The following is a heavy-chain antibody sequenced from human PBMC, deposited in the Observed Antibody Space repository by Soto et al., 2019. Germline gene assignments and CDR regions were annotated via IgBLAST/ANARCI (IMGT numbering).Heavy chain of an antibody. CDR1: GSTFSTYG. V-gene: IGHV1-18*01. J-gene: IGHJ4*02. CDR3: ARCWGAEGVTTITDY. Sequence: GGSVKVSCKASGSTFSTYGISWLRQAPGQGLEWMGWVSTWNGNTNYAQKYQGRVTMTTDTSTSTAYMELRSLRSDDTAIYYCARCWGAEGVTTITDYWGQGTPVTVSS. CDR2: VSTWNGNT. D-gene: IGHD5-12*01.